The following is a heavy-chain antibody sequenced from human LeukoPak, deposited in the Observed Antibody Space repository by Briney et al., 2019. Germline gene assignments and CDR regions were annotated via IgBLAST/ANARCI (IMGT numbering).Heavy chain of an antibody. J-gene: IGHJ3*02. CDR2: INHSGST. CDR1: GGSFSGYY. Sequence: SETLSLTCAVYGGSFSGYYWSWIRQPPGKGLEWIGEINHSGSTNYNPSLKSRVTISVDTSKSQFSLKLSSVTAADTAVYYCAGEDYESNAFDIWGQGTMVTVSS. D-gene: IGHD4-17*01. CDR3: AGEDYESNAFDI. V-gene: IGHV4-34*01.